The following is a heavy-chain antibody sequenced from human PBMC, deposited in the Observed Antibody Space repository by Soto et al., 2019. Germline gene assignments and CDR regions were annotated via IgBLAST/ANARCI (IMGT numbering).Heavy chain of an antibody. J-gene: IGHJ4*02. Sequence: QVQLVESGGGVVQPGRSLRLSCAASGFTFSSYGMHWVRQAPGKGLEWVAVISYDGSNKYYADSVKGRFTISRDNSKNTLYLQMNSLRAEDTAVYYCAKDRVYFDYWGQGTLVTVSS. CDR3: AKDRVYFDY. CDR1: GFTFSSYG. CDR2: ISYDGSNK. V-gene: IGHV3-30*18.